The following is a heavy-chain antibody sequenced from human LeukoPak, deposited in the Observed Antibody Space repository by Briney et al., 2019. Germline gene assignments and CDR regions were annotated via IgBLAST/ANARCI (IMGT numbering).Heavy chain of an antibody. D-gene: IGHD3-9*01. CDR2: ISAYNGIT. CDR1: GYTFSNYG. Sequence: GASVKVSCKASGYTFSNYGISWVRQAPGQGLEWMGWISAYNGITNYAQSLQGRVTMTTDTSTSTAYMELRSLRSDDTAVYYCAKHFTGYPSDAFDIWGQGTMVTVSS. CDR3: AKHFTGYPSDAFDI. J-gene: IGHJ3*02. V-gene: IGHV1-18*01.